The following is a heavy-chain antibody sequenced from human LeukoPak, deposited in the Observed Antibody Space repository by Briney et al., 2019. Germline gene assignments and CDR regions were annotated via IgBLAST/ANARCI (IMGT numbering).Heavy chain of an antibody. J-gene: IGHJ4*02. Sequence: PGGSLRLSCVGYGFTFNNHAISWVRQAPGKGPEWVSGISADGSNTYYADSVKGRFTIFRDNSKSTLYLQMNSLRAEDTAVYYCVYYDSSGYYYGRLRYWGQGTLVTVSS. CDR1: GFTFNNHA. V-gene: IGHV3-23*01. CDR2: ISADGSNT. CDR3: VYYDSSGYYYGRLRY. D-gene: IGHD3-22*01.